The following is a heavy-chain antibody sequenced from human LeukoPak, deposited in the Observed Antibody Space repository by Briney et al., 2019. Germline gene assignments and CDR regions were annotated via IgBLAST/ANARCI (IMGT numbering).Heavy chain of an antibody. CDR2: ISYDGSNK. V-gene: IGHV3-30*04. Sequence: GGSLRLSCAASGFTFSSYAMHWVRQAPGKGLEWVAVISYDGSNKYYADSVKGRFTISRDNSKNTLYLQMNSLRAEDTAVYYCANTPYDRSGRGSLHYFDNWGQGTLVTVSS. CDR1: GFTFSSYA. CDR3: ANTPYDRSGRGSLHYFDN. D-gene: IGHD3-22*01. J-gene: IGHJ4*02.